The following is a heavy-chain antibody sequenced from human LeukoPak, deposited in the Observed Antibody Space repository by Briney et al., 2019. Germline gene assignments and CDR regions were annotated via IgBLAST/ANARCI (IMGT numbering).Heavy chain of an antibody. CDR2: SVPMSDTK. CDR1: GGSFGDFA. CDR3: AATSIIFNCFDP. V-gene: IGHV1-69*05. Sequence: ASVKVSCKASGGSFGDFAIIWVRQAPGHGLEWMGRSVPMSDTKDYVQKLQGRVTFTTDDSTTTAHMQLSNLSPEDTAVYYCAATSIIFNCFDPWGQGTLVTVSS. D-gene: IGHD1-14*01. J-gene: IGHJ5*02.